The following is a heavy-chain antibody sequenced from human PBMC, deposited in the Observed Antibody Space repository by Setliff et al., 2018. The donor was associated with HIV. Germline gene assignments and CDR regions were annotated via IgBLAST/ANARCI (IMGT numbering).Heavy chain of an antibody. CDR3: AAWGPRYSYAPYFFDS. CDR1: GASISSSNW. Sequence: SETLSLTCTVYGASISSSNWWSWVRQPPGKGLEWIGEIYHSGSTYYNPSLKSRVTISVDTSRNRFSLRLSSVTAADTAVYYCAAWGPRYSYAPYFFDSWGQGTLVTVSS. D-gene: IGHD5-18*01. V-gene: IGHV4-4*02. CDR2: IYHSGST. J-gene: IGHJ4*02.